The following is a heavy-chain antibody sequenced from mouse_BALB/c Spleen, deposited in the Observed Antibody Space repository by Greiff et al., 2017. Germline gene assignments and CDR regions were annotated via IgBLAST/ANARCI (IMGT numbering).Heavy chain of an antibody. V-gene: IGHV14-3*02. D-gene: IGHD3-1*01. CDR1: GFNIKHTY. Sequence: VQLQQSGAELVKPGASVKLSCTASGFNIKHTYMHWVKQRPEQGLEWIGWIDPANGNTKYDPKFKGKTTITADTSSNTAYLQLSSLTSEDTAVYYGDKQLGGDYAMDYWGQGTSVTVSS. CDR3: DKQLGGDYAMDY. J-gene: IGHJ4*01. CDR2: IDPANGNT.